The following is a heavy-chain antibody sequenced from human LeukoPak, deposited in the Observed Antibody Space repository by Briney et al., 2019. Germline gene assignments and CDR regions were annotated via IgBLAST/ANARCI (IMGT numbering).Heavy chain of an antibody. D-gene: IGHD3-16*01. CDR2: TRNKANSYTS. J-gene: IGHJ4*02. V-gene: IGHV3-72*01. CDR3: ARDNRAEGVFFDY. Sequence: GGSLRLSCAASGFTFSDHYMDWVRQAPGKGLEWVGRTRNKANSYTSEYAASVKGRFTISRDDSKNSLYLQMNSMKTEDTAVYYCARDNRAEGVFFDYWGQGTLVTVSS. CDR1: GFTFSDHY.